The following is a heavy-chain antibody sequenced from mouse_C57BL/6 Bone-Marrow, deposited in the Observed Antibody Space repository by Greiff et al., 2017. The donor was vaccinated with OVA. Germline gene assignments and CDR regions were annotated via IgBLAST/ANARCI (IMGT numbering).Heavy chain of an antibody. CDR1: GYTFTSYW. J-gene: IGHJ3*01. D-gene: IGHD4-1*01. CDR3: ERETGTRFAY. CDR2: IHPNSGST. Sequence: QVQLQQPGAELVKPGASVKLSCKASGYTFTSYWMHWVKQRPGQGLEWIGMIHPNSGSTNYNEKFKSKATLTVDKSSSTAYMQLSSLTSEDSAVYYCERETGTRFAYWGQGTLVTVSA. V-gene: IGHV1-64*01.